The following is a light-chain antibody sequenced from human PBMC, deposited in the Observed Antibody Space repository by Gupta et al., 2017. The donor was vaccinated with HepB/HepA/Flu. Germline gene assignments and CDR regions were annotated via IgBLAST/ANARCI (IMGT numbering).Light chain of an antibody. Sequence: QSVLTQPPSASGTPGQRVTISCSGSSSNIGSNTVNWYQQLPGTAPKLLIYSNNLRPSGVPDRFSGSKSGTSASLAISGLQSEDEADYYCAAWDDSLNGPNWVFGGGTKLTVL. CDR3: AAWDDSLNGPNWV. CDR1: SSNIGSNT. V-gene: IGLV1-44*01. J-gene: IGLJ3*02. CDR2: SNN.